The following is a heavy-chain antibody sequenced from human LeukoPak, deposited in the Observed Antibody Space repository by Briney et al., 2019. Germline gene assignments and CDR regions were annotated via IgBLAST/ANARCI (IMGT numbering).Heavy chain of an antibody. CDR3: ARDTTHSSGYHAAFDI. V-gene: IGHV3-23*01. J-gene: IGHJ3*02. Sequence: GGSLRLSCAASGFTFSSYAMSWVRQAPGKGLEWVSAISGSGGSTYYADSVKGRFTISRDNAKNSLYLQMNSLRAEDTAVYYCARDTTHSSGYHAAFDIWGQGTMVTVSS. CDR2: ISGSGGST. D-gene: IGHD3-22*01. CDR1: GFTFSSYA.